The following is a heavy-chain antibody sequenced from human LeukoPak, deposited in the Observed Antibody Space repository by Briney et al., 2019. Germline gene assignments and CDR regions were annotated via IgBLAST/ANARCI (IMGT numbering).Heavy chain of an antibody. Sequence: GGSLRLSCSASGFTFADFTMSWFRQSPGQGLEWVGFIRSKVYGGVPEHAASVAARFTISRDDSTSIAYLQMNSLQAEDTAVYYCARGSGRYVMVDWWGQGTLVTVSS. CDR2: IRSKVYGGVP. D-gene: IGHD6-19*01. CDR3: ARGSGRYVMVDW. CDR1: GFTFADFT. J-gene: IGHJ4*02. V-gene: IGHV3-49*03.